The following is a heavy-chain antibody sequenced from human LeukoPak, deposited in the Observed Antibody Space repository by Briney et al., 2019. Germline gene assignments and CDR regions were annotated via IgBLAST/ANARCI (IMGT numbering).Heavy chain of an antibody. Sequence: PGGSLRLSCAASGFTFSSYAMSWVRQAPGKGVEWVSAISGSGGSTYYADSVKGRFTISRDNSKNTLFLQMSSLRVEDTAVYYCVRVGGETTGPNWGQGTLVTVSS. D-gene: IGHD4-17*01. V-gene: IGHV3-23*01. CDR1: GFTFSSYA. CDR3: VRVGGETTGPN. CDR2: ISGSGGST. J-gene: IGHJ4*02.